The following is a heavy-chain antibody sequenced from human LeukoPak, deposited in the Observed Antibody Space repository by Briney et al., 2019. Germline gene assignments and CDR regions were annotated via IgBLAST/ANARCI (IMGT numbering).Heavy chain of an antibody. D-gene: IGHD6-19*01. CDR2: INPNSGGT. CDR1: GYTFTGYY. V-gene: IGHV1-2*02. Sequence: EASVKVSCKASGYTFTGYYIHWVRQAPGQGLEWMGWINPNSGGTNYAQKFRGRVTMTRDTSISTAFMELTRLRSDDTAVYYCAPTNGWLYYFDYWGQGTLVTVSS. CDR3: APTNGWLYYFDY. J-gene: IGHJ4*02.